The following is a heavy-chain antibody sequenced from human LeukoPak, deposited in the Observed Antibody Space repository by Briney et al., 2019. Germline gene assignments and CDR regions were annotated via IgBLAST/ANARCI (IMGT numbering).Heavy chain of an antibody. CDR2: IWYDGSNK. V-gene: IGHV3-30*02. CDR3: AKDASGSFEGFDY. D-gene: IGHD1-26*01. Sequence: GGSLRLSCAASGFTFSSYGMHWVRQAPGKGLEWVAVIWYDGSNKYYADSVKGRFTISRDNSKNTLYLQMNSLRAEDTAVYYCAKDASGSFEGFDYWGQGTLVTVSS. CDR1: GFTFSSYG. J-gene: IGHJ4*02.